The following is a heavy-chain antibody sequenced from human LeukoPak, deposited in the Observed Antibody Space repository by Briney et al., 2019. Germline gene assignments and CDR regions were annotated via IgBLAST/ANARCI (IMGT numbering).Heavy chain of an antibody. D-gene: IGHD5-24*01. V-gene: IGHV4-30-4*08. J-gene: IGHJ3*02. Sequence: PSETLSLTCTVSGGSISSGDYYWGGIRQPQGKGVEWIVYIYYSGSTYYNPSLQSRVTISVVTSKNQFSLKLSSVTAADTAVYYCARSMGDGLRDAFDIWGQGTMVTVSS. CDR3: ARSMGDGLRDAFDI. CDR2: IYYSGST. CDR1: GGSISSGDYY.